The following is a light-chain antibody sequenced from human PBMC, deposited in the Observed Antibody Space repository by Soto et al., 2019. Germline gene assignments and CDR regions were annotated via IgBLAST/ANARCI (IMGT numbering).Light chain of an antibody. CDR1: SSNIGAGFD. Sequence: SVLTQPPSMSGAPGERVTICCTGSSSNIGAGFDVPWYQQLPGTAPKLLIYGNSNRPSGVPDRFSGSRSGTSASLAITGLQAEDEADYYCQSYDSSLTGSTVFGSGTKVTVL. CDR2: GNS. V-gene: IGLV1-40*01. J-gene: IGLJ1*01. CDR3: QSYDSSLTGSTV.